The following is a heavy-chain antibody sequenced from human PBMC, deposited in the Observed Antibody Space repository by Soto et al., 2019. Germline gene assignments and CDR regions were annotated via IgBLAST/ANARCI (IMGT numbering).Heavy chain of an antibody. CDR2: INPNSRGT. CDR3: ARDLDPYYYDSSGSGIFDY. CDR1: GYTFTDYF. D-gene: IGHD3-22*01. Sequence: ASVKVSCKASGYTFTDYFIHWVRQAPGQGFEWMGWINPNSRGTNYAQKFQGRVTITADESTSTAYMELSSLRSEDTAVYYCARDLDPYYYDSSGSGIFDYWGQGTLVTVSS. V-gene: IGHV1-2*02. J-gene: IGHJ4*02.